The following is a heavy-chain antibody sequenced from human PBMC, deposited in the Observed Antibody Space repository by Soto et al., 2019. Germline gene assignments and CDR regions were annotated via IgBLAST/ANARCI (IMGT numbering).Heavy chain of an antibody. V-gene: IGHV3-30-3*01. D-gene: IGHD3-3*01. CDR1: GFTFSSYA. CDR3: ARGGSVLRFLEWLLLDDY. Sequence: GGSLRLSCAASGFTFSSYAMHWVRQAPGKGLEWVAVISYDGSNKYYADSVKGRFTISRDNSKNTLYLQMNSLRAEDTAVYYCARGGSVLRFLEWLLLDDYWGQGTLVTVSS. J-gene: IGHJ4*02. CDR2: ISYDGSNK.